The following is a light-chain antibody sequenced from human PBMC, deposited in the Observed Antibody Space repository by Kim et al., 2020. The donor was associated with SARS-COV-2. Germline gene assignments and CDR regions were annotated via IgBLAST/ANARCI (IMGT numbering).Light chain of an antibody. CDR2: SNN. V-gene: IGLV1-44*01. CDR3: AAWDDSLNGPV. CDR1: NSNIGSNT. Sequence: GQRGTISCSGSNSNIGSNTVNWYQQLPGTAPKLLIYSNNQRPSGVPDRFSGSKSGTSASLAISGLQSEDEADYYCAAWDDSLNGPVFGGGTQLTVL. J-gene: IGLJ3*02.